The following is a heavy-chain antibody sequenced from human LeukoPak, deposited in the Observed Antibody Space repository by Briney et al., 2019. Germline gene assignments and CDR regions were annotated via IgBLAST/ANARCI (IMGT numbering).Heavy chain of an antibody. CDR2: IYDSGST. D-gene: IGHD3-22*01. CDR1: GGSISSGGHS. Sequence: SQTLSLTCAVSGGSISSGGHSWSWVRQPPGKGPEWIGCIYDSGSTFYNPSLESRVTITVDTSKNQFSLNLSSVTAADTAVYYCARSHHYFDSRAPPYYFDYWGQGTLVTVSS. CDR3: ARSHHYFDSRAPPYYFDY. V-gene: IGHV4-30-4*07. J-gene: IGHJ4*02.